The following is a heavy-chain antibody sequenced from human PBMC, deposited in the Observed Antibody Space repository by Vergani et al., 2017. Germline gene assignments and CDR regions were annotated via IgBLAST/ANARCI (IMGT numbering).Heavy chain of an antibody. CDR2: ILGRGTA. CDR1: GASMSSVGYY. CDR3: AGGSGDNWYFDL. D-gene: IGHD3-16*01. V-gene: IGHV4-61*02. J-gene: IGHJ2*01. Sequence: QVQLQESGPGLVEPSQTLSLTCTVSGASMSSVGYYWTWIRQSAGKRLEWIGDILGRGTANYTPSFKGRVSMSVDTSKNQFSLTLSSVNATDTAVYYCAGGSGDNWYFDLWGRGTLVTVSS.